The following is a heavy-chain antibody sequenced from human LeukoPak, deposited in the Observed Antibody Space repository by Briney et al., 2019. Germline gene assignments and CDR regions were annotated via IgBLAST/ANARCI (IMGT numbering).Heavy chain of an antibody. J-gene: IGHJ4*02. D-gene: IGHD6-19*01. CDR3: AKDRQVAGKGDGGY. CDR1: GFTFSSYA. V-gene: IGHV3-23*01. Sequence: GGSLRLSCAASGFTFSSYAMSWVRQAPGKGLEWVSAISGSGGSTYYADSVKGRFTISGDNSKNTLYLQMNSLRAEDTAVYYCAKDRQVAGKGDGGYWGQGTLVTVSS. CDR2: ISGSGGST.